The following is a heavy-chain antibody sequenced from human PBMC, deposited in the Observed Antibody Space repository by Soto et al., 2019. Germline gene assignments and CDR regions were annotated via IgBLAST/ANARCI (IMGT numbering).Heavy chain of an antibody. J-gene: IGHJ4*02. CDR1: GGTFTNDA. D-gene: IGHD2-21*02. Sequence: QVHLVQSGAEVQKSGSSVRVSCTASGGTFTNDAISWVRQAPGQGLWWLGRLIPFFGTPDNSQSFQGRLTITADESTGTAYMDLRSLRSDDTAVYYCAREVVTETTLGYFDFWGQGTLVTVSS. CDR3: AREVVTETTLGYFDF. V-gene: IGHV1-69*01. CDR2: LIPFFGTP.